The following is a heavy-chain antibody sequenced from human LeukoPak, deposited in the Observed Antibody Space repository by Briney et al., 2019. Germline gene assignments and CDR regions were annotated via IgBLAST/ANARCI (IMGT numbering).Heavy chain of an antibody. CDR3: ARDSSGWYGYFDY. J-gene: IGHJ4*02. CDR2: ISYTGAT. Sequence: PSETLSLTCTVSGVSINSYFWSWIRQPPGKRLEWLGYISYTGATNYSPSLENRVIISVDTSKNQFSLKLNSVTAADTAVYVCARDSSGWYGYFDYWGQGALVTVSS. D-gene: IGHD6-19*01. CDR1: GVSINSYF. V-gene: IGHV4-59*01.